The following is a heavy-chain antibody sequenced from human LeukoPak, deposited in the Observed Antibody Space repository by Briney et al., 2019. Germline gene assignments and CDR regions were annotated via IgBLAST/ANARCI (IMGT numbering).Heavy chain of an antibody. V-gene: IGHV4-39*01. CDR3: ARHSFGSGWYSPFDS. D-gene: IGHD6-19*01. Sequence: SETLPLTCTVSGDSVSRSSHYWGWIRQSPGKGLDWIRSMFSSMTTHYSPSLKSRVTISVDTSKNQFSLKLSSVTAADTAVYYCARHSFGSGWYSPFDSWGQGTLVTVSS. J-gene: IGHJ4*02. CDR1: GDSVSRSSHY. CDR2: MFSSMTT.